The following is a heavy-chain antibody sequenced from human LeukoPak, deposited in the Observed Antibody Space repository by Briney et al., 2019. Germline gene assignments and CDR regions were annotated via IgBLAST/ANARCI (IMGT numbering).Heavy chain of an antibody. Sequence: SETLSLTCAVYGGSFSGYYWSWIRQPPGKGLEWIGEINHSGSTNYNPSLKSRVTISVDTSKNQFSLKLSSVTAADTAVYYCARGGQQLVVRWFDPWGQGTLVTVSP. J-gene: IGHJ5*02. CDR2: INHSGST. CDR3: ARGGQQLVVRWFDP. D-gene: IGHD6-13*01. V-gene: IGHV4-34*01. CDR1: GGSFSGYY.